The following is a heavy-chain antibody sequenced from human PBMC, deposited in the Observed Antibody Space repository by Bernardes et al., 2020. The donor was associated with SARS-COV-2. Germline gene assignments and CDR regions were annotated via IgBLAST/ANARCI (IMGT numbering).Heavy chain of an antibody. V-gene: IGHV1-24*01. CDR2: FDPEDGET. CDR1: GYTLTELS. CDR3: ARGNAFDI. Sequence: ASVQVSCKVSGYTLTELSMHLVRQAPGKARAWMAGFDPEDGETIYAQKLQGRVTMTEDTSTDTAYMELSSLRSEDTAVYYCARGNAFDIWGQGTMVTVSS. J-gene: IGHJ3*02.